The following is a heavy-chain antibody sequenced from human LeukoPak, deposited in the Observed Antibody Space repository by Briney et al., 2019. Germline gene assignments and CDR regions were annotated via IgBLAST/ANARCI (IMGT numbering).Heavy chain of an antibody. J-gene: IGHJ4*02. CDR1: GFTFSSYA. V-gene: IGHV3-30-3*01. CDR2: ISYDGSNK. D-gene: IGHD3-3*01. CDR3: ARESIFGVVIIPVFDY. Sequence: GGSLRLSCAASGFTFSSYAMHWVRQAPGKGLEWVAVISYDGSNKYYADSVKGRFTISRDNSKNTLYLQMNSLRAEDTAVYYCARESIFGVVIIPVFDYWGQGTLVTVSS.